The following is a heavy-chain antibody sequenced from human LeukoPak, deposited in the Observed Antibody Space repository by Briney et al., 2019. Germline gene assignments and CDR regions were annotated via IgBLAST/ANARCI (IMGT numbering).Heavy chain of an antibody. CDR1: GYTFTSYA. CDR2: INAGNGNT. D-gene: IGHD3-10*01. J-gene: IGHJ3*02. V-gene: IGHV1-3*01. Sequence: WASVKVSCTASGYTFTSYAMHWVRQAPGQRLEWMGWINAGNGNTKYSQKFQGRVTITRDTSASTAYMELRSLRSDDTAVYYCARDRGSGSYHLDAFDIWGQGTMVTVSS. CDR3: ARDRGSGSYHLDAFDI.